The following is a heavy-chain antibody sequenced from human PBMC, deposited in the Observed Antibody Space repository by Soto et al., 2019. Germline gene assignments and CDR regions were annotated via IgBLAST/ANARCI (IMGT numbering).Heavy chain of an antibody. D-gene: IGHD3-22*01. J-gene: IGHJ4*02. CDR1: GFSFSSFA. V-gene: IGHV3-23*01. Sequence: DVQLLESGGALVQPGGSLRLSCEASGFSFSSFAMSWVRQAPGKGLEWVSAIAGIGLNTYYADSVRGRFTISRENSKSTLFLEMSSLRVEDTAVYYCAKDARIYFDGAGSHGAFDSWGQGSLVTVSS. CDR3: AKDARIYFDGAGSHGAFDS. CDR2: IAGIGLNT.